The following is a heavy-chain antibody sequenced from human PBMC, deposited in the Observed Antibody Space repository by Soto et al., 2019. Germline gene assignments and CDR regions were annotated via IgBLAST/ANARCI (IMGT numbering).Heavy chain of an antibody. J-gene: IGHJ4*02. CDR1: GFTFSSYE. Sequence: GGSLRLSCVVSGFTFSSYEMNWVRQAPGKGLEWVSYITTSGGTTYYADSVKGRFTVSRDNAKNTLYLQMDSLRAEDTATYYCARGNSPVDIFWGQGTPVTVSS. D-gene: IGHD2-21*01. V-gene: IGHV3-48*03. CDR2: ITTSGGTT. CDR3: ARGNSPVDIF.